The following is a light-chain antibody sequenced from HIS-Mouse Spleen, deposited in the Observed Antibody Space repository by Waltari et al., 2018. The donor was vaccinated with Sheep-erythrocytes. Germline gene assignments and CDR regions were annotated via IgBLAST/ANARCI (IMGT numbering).Light chain of an antibody. CDR3: SLYTSSSTLV. CDR2: EVS. V-gene: IGLV2-18*01. J-gene: IGLJ2*01. Sequence: QSALTQPPSVSGSPGQSVTISCTGTSIDVGSYNRVSWYQQPPGTAPKLMIYEVSNRPSGVPDRFSGSKSGNTASLTISGLQAEDEADYYCSLYTSSSTLVFGGGTKLTVL. CDR1: SIDVGSYNR.